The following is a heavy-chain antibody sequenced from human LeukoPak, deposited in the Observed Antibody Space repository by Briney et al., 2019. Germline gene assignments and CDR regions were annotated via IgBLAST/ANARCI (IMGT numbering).Heavy chain of an antibody. CDR3: AKPTKYSSSSGAFDY. CDR1: GFTFSSYA. J-gene: IGHJ4*02. D-gene: IGHD6-6*01. CDR2: ISGSGGST. Sequence: GGSLRLSCAASGFTFSSYAMSWVRQAPGKGLEWVSAISGSGGSTYYADSVKGRFTISRDNSKNTLYLQMNSLRAEDTAVHYCAKPTKYSSSSGAFDYWGQGTLVTVSS. V-gene: IGHV3-23*01.